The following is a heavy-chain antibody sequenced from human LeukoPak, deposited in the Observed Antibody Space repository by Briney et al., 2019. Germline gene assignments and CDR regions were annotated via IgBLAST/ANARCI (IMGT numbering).Heavy chain of an antibody. Sequence: SETLSLTCAVSGGSISSSNWWSWVRQPPGKGLEWIGEIYHSGSTNYNPSLKSRVTISVDKSKNQFSLKLSSVTAADTAVYYCARAYYGSGSYSPNDAFDIWGQGTMVTVSS. V-gene: IGHV4-4*02. CDR1: GGSISSSNW. CDR3: ARAYYGSGSYSPNDAFDI. D-gene: IGHD3-10*01. J-gene: IGHJ3*02. CDR2: IYHSGST.